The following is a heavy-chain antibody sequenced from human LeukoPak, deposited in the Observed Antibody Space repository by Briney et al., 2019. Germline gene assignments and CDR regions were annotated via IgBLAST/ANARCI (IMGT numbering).Heavy chain of an antibody. J-gene: IGHJ4*02. CDR1: GYTFTSYA. Sequence: ASVKVSCKASGYTFTSYAMNRVRQAPGQGLEWMGWINTNTGNPTYAQGFTGRFVFSLDTSVSTAYLQISSLKAEDAAVYYCARGGYSYGLRFFDYWGQGTLVTVSS. CDR3: ARGGYSYGLRFFDY. V-gene: IGHV7-4-1*02. D-gene: IGHD5-18*01. CDR2: INTNTGNP.